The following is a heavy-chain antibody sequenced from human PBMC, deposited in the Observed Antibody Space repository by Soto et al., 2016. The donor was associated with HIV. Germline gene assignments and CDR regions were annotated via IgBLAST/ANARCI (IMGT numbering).Heavy chain of an antibody. CDR3: ARESGAGLGGYGVDV. CDR2: IGTAGDT. Sequence: EVQLVESGGGLVQPGGSLRLSCAVSGFTFSNYDMHWVRQATGKGLEWVSAIGTAGDTYYPGSVKGRFTISRENAKNSLYLQMNSVRGGDSAVYYCARESGAGLGGYGVDVWGPRGHG. CDR1: GFTFSNYD. D-gene: IGHD3-10*01. J-gene: IGHJ6*01. V-gene: IGHV3-13*04.